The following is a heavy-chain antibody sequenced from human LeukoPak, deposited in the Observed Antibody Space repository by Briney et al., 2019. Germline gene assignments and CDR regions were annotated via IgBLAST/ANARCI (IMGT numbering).Heavy chain of an antibody. CDR2: VSYAASST. V-gene: IGHV3-23*01. CDR3: AKPVGLEAPTASRYFDL. J-gene: IGHJ2*01. CDR1: AFTFSSYA. D-gene: IGHD2-2*01. Sequence: HTGGSLRLSCAASAFTFSSYAMTWVRQAPGKGLEWVSTVSYAASSTCYADSVRGRFTISRDNSKNTLFLHMDSLRAEDTAVYYCAKPVGLEAPTASRYFDLWGRGTQVTVSS.